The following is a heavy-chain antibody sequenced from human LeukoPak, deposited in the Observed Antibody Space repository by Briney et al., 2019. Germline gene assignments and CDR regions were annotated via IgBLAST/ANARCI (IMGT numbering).Heavy chain of an antibody. D-gene: IGHD4-17*01. CDR2: IWYGGSNK. Sequence: PGGSLRLSCAASGFTFSSFAMHWVRQAPGKGLEWVAVIWYGGSNKYYADSVKGRFTISRDNSKNTVYLQMNSLRAEDSAIYYCARPYGDYYFDYWGQGTLVTVSS. CDR1: GFTFSSFA. CDR3: ARPYGDYYFDY. V-gene: IGHV3-33*08. J-gene: IGHJ4*02.